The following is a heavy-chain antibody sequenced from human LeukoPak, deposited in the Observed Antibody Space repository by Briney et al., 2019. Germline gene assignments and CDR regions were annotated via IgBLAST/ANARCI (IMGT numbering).Heavy chain of an antibody. CDR1: GFTFDDYA. Sequence: PGGSLRLSCAASGFTFDDYAMHWVRQAPGKGLEWVSGISWDSGSIGYADSVKGRFTISRDDAKNSLYLQMNSLRAEDTALYYCAKDMSSSGWGGLPIHYWGQGTLVTVSS. V-gene: IGHV3-9*01. D-gene: IGHD6-19*01. J-gene: IGHJ4*02. CDR2: ISWDSGSI. CDR3: AKDMSSSGWGGLPIHY.